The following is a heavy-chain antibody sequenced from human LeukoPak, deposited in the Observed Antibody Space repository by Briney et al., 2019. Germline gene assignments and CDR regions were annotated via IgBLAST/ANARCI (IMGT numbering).Heavy chain of an antibody. V-gene: IGHV3-43D*03. CDR1: GFTFDDYA. CDR2: ISWDGGST. CDR3: PKDILRQYDYYDSSGFDY. J-gene: IGHJ4*02. D-gene: IGHD3-22*01. Sequence: PGGSLRLSCAASGFTFDDYAMHWVRQAPGHGLEWVSLISWDGGSTYYADSVKGRFTISRDNSKNSLYLQMNSLRAEDTALYYCPKDILRQYDYYDSSGFDYWGQGTLVTVSS.